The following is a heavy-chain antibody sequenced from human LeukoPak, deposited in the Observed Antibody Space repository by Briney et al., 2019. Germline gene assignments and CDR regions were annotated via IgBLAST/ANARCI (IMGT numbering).Heavy chain of an antibody. D-gene: IGHD6-19*01. J-gene: IGHJ6*03. Sequence: GGSLRLSCTASGFTFSSYAMHWVRQAPGKGLEWVAVISYDGSNKYYADSVKGRFTISRDNSKNTLYLQMDSLRPEDTAVYYCARGSNAVAGTTYYYYYMDVWGKGTTVTVSS. CDR1: GFTFSSYA. V-gene: IGHV3-30*01. CDR3: ARGSNAVAGTTYYYYYMDV. CDR2: ISYDGSNK.